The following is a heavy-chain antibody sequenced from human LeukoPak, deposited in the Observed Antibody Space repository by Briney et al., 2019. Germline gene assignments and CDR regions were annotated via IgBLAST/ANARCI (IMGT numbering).Heavy chain of an antibody. V-gene: IGHV3-11*01. D-gene: IGHD5-24*01. CDR3: ARDRRDGYNLGWYFDL. CDR2: ISSSGNTK. CDR1: GFTFTDYN. J-gene: IGHJ2*01. Sequence: GGSLRLSCAASGFTFTDYNVSWIRQAPGKGLEWVSYISSSGNTKYYADSVKGRFTISRDNAKNSLYLQMNSLRAEDTAVYYCARDRRDGYNLGWYFDLWGRGTLVTVSS.